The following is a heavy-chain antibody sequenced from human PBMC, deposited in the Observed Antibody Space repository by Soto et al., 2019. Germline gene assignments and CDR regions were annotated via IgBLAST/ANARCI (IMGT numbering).Heavy chain of an antibody. CDR3: ASHAAMVAKYYYGMDV. CDR2: IYPGDSDT. Sequence: PGESLKISCKGSGYSFTSYWIGWVRQMPGKGLEWMGIIYPGDSDTRYSPSFQGQVTISADKSISTAYLQWSSLKASDTAMYYCASHAAMVAKYYYGMDVWGQGTTVTVYS. CDR1: GYSFTSYW. V-gene: IGHV5-51*01. J-gene: IGHJ6*02. D-gene: IGHD5-18*01.